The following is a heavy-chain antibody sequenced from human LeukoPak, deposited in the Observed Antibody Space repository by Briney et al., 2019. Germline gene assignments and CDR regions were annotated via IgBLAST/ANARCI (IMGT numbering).Heavy chain of an antibody. V-gene: IGHV1-24*01. CDR2: FDPEDGET. CDR3: ATAGGPGAAVAATQFDY. J-gene: IGHJ4*02. Sequence: ASVKVSCKASGGTFSSYAISWVRQAPGKGLEWMGGFDPEDGETIYAQKFQGRVTMTEDTSTDTAYMELSSLRSEDTAVYYCATAGGPGAAVAATQFDYWGQGTLVTVSS. CDR1: GGTFSSYA. D-gene: IGHD2-15*01.